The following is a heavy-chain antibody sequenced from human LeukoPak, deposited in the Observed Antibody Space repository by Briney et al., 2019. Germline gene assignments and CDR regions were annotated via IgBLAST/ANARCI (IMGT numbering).Heavy chain of an antibody. CDR1: GFTFSSYA. CDR2: IIANGVNT. J-gene: IGHJ4*02. Sequence: GGSLRLSCAASGFTFSSYAMSWVRQAPGKGLEWVSGIIANGVNTYYADSVQGRFTISRDNSKNTLYLQMNSLRAEDTAVYYCAKYWVDTVLVPSDYWGQGTLVTVSS. V-gene: IGHV3-23*01. CDR3: AKYWVDTVLVPSDY. D-gene: IGHD5-18*01.